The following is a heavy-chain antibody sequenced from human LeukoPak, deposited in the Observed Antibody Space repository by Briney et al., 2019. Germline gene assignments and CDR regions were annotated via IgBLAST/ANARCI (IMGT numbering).Heavy chain of an antibody. CDR2: VKGDGSFT. J-gene: IGHJ4*02. V-gene: IGHV3-74*01. Sequence: GSLRLSCAASGFTFRSHWMHWVRPAPGKGLVWVSRVKGDGSFTNYADSVYGRFTISRDNAKNTLYLHMHSLRVEDTAVYYCVRDGDDFNFDYWGQGSLVTVSS. CDR3: VRDGDDFNFDY. CDR1: GFTFRSHW. D-gene: IGHD5-24*01.